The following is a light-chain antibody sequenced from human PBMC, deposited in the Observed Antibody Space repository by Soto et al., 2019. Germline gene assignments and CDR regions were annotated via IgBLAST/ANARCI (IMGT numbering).Light chain of an antibody. Sequence: EIVMTQSPATLSVSPGERATLSCGASQSVSSNLAWYQQKPGQAPRLLIYHASTRATGIPARFSGSGSGTEFTLTISSLQSEDFAVYYCQQYNNWPPLTFGGGTKVDIK. CDR1: QSVSSN. V-gene: IGKV3-15*01. CDR2: HAS. J-gene: IGKJ4*01. CDR3: QQYNNWPPLT.